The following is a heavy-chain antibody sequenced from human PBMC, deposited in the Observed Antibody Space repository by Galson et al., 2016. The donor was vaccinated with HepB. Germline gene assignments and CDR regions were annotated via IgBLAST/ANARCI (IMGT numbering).Heavy chain of an antibody. D-gene: IGHD3-9*01. J-gene: IGHJ3*01. CDR2: IAHSGDT. V-gene: IGHV4-34*01. CDR1: NGSLNPYS. Sequence: SETLSLTCAVYNGSLNPYSWSWIRQSPGKGLEWIGEIAHSGDTNFNPSLESRLSLSVDTSSSKFSLKLTSATAADMAIYYCARVKQRLVFDWNRRGGPVPDVFDLWGQGAMVTVSS. CDR3: ARVKQRLVFDWNRRGGPVPDVFDL.